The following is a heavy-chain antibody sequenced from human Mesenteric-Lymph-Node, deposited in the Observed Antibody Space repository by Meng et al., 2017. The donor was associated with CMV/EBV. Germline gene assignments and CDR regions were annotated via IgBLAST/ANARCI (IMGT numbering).Heavy chain of an antibody. J-gene: IGHJ4*02. D-gene: IGHD2-15*01. CDR2: VYWNDDK. CDR3: AHGISGFDY. V-gene: IGHV2-5*01. CDR1: GFSLSTGGGG. Sequence: TCTFSGFSLSTGGGGVGWSRQPPGEALEWLARVYWNDDKRCSPSLRTRLTITTDTSKNQVVLIMTDMDPLDTATYYCAHGISGFDYWGQGTLVTVSS.